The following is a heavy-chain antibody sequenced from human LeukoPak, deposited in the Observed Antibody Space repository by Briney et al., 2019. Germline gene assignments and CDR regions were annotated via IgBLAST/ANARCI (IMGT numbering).Heavy chain of an antibody. D-gene: IGHD3-22*01. J-gene: IGHJ4*02. V-gene: IGHV3-48*03. CDR3: ARRGYYDTSGYLFDD. CDR2: ISSSGSSI. CDR1: GFTFSSYE. Sequence: PGGSLRLSCAASGFTFSSYEMNWVRQARGRGLEWVSYISSSGSSIYYVDSVKGRFIISRDNAKNSLFLQMNSLRAEDTAVYYCARRGYYDTSGYLFDDWGQGTLVTVSS.